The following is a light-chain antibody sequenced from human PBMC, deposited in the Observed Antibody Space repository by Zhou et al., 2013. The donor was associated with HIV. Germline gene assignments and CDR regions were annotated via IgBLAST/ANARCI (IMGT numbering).Light chain of an antibody. CDR3: QQTYSSPFT. CDR1: QNIRSY. J-gene: IGKJ4*01. Sequence: DIQMTQSPSSLSASIGDRVTITCRASQNIRSYCNWYRQRPGEAPNLLIYAARNVQSEVPPTFSGSGSGTDFTLTISSLQPEDFATYYCQQTYSSPFTFGGGTKLEIK. V-gene: IGKV1-39*01. CDR2: AAR.